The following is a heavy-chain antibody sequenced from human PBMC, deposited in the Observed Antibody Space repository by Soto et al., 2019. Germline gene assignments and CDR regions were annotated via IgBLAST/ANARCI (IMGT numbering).Heavy chain of an antibody. CDR2: ISGSGGST. V-gene: IGHV3-23*01. D-gene: IGHD1-20*01. Sequence: GGSHRLSSTASGFNFGSYAMSWVRQAPGKGLEWVSAISGSGGSTYYADSVKGRFTISRDNSKNTLYLQMNSLRAEDTAVYYCAKDGYNWIHNWFDPWGQGTLVTVSS. CDR1: GFNFGSYA. CDR3: AKDGYNWIHNWFDP. J-gene: IGHJ5*02.